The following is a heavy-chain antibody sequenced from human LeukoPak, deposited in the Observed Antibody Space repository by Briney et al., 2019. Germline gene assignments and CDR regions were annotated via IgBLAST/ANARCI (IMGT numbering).Heavy chain of an antibody. J-gene: IGHJ6*03. D-gene: IGHD1-20*01. CDR1: GFTVSSNE. Sequence: PGGSLRLSCAASGFTVSSNEMSWVRQAPGKGLEWVSSISGGSTYYADSRKSRFTIPRDNAKNSLYLQMNSLRAEDTAVYYCARGGITGTAYYYYYYMDVWGKGTTVTVSS. CDR2: ISGGST. CDR3: ARGGITGTAYYYYYYMDV. V-gene: IGHV3-38-3*01.